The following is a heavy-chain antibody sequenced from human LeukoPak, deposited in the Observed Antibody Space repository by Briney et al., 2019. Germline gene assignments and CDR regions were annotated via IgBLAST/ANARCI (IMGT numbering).Heavy chain of an antibody. CDR2: IYYSGST. Sequence: PSETLSLTCTVSGGSISSYYWSWIRQPPGKGLEWIGYIYYSGSTNYNPSLKSRVTISVDTSKNQFSLKLSSVTAADTAVYYCARGGYSSSLANFDYWGQGTLVTVSS. V-gene: IGHV4-59*08. J-gene: IGHJ4*02. D-gene: IGHD6-6*01. CDR1: GGSISSYY. CDR3: ARGGYSSSLANFDY.